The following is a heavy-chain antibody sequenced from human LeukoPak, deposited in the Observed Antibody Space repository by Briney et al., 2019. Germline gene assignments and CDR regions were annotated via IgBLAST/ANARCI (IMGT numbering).Heavy chain of an antibody. V-gene: IGHV4-34*01. CDR3: ARPRYGSGSLDS. CDR1: GGSFSGHY. J-gene: IGHJ4*02. D-gene: IGHD3-10*01. Sequence: PSETLSLTCAVYGGSFSGHYWTWIRQPPGKGLEWIGEINHSGSTTYKPSLNSRVTISVDTSKNQFSLRLSSVTAADTAVYYCARPRYGSGSLDSWGQGTLVTVSS. CDR2: INHSGST.